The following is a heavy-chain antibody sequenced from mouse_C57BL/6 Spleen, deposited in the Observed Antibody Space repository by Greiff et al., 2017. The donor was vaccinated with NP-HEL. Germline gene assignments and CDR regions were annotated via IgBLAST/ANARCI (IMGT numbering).Heavy chain of an antibody. J-gene: IGHJ2*01. D-gene: IGHD2-4*01. V-gene: IGHV5-9*04. CDR3: ARRPGLPPYYFDD. CDR2: ISGGGGNT. Sequence: EVQLVESGGGLVKPGGSLKLSCAASGFTFSSYTMSWVRQTPEKRLEWVATISGGGGNTYYPDSVKGRFTISRDNAKNTLYLQMSSLRSEDTAVYYCARRPGLPPYYFDDWGQGTTLTVSS. CDR1: GFTFSSYT.